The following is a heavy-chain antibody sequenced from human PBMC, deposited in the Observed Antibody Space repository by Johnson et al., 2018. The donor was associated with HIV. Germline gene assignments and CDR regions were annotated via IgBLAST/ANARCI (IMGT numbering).Heavy chain of an antibody. J-gene: IGHJ3*02. V-gene: IGHV3-9*01. CDR3: ARASAATKGNAFDI. D-gene: IGHD1-26*01. CDR2: INWNGGST. Sequence: VQLVESGGGLVQPGRSLRLSCAASGFTFDDYAMHWVRQAPGKGLEWVSGINWNGGSTGYADSVKGRFTISRDNAKNSLYLQMNSLRAEDTALYYCARASAATKGNAFDIWGQGTMVTVSS. CDR1: GFTFDDYA.